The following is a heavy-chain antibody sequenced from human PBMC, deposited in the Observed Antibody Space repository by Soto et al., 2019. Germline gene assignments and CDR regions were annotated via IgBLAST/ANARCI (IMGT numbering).Heavy chain of an antibody. D-gene: IGHD3-22*01. CDR3: AKGVRSYYYYGMDV. CDR2: ISGSGGST. CDR1: GFTFSSYA. J-gene: IGHJ6*02. Sequence: EVQLLESGGDLVQPGGSLRLSCAASGFTFSSYAMTWVRQAPGKGLEWVSGISGSGGSTYYADSVKGRFTISRDNSKNTMYLQMNILRAEDTAVYYCAKGVRSYYYYGMDVWGQGTTVTVSS. V-gene: IGHV3-23*01.